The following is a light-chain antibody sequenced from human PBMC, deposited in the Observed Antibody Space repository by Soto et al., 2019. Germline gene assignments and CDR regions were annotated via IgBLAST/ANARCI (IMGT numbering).Light chain of an antibody. V-gene: IGKV3-11*01. CDR3: QQRSNWPWT. J-gene: IGKJ1*01. CDR2: DAS. CDR1: QSVSSY. Sequence: EIVLTQSPATLSLSPGERATLSCRASQSVSSYLAWYQQKPGQAPRLLIYDASNRATGIPARFSCSGSGTDFPLTIRSLEPEDFAVYYCQQRSNWPWTFGQGTKVEIK.